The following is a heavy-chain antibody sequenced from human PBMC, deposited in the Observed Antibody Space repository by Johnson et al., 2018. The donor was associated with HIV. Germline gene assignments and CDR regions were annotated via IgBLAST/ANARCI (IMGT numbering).Heavy chain of an antibody. D-gene: IGHD2-2*01. CDR2: ISYDGNNK. Sequence: QVQLVESGGGVVQPGRSLRLSCAASGFTFSSYAMHWVRQAPGKGLEWVAVISYDGNNKYYADSVKGRFTISRDTSKNTLYLQMNSLRAEDTAVYYCARDGGIGSTREDAFDIWGQGTMVTVSS. CDR1: GFTFSSYA. V-gene: IGHV3-30*04. CDR3: ARDGGIGSTREDAFDI. J-gene: IGHJ3*02.